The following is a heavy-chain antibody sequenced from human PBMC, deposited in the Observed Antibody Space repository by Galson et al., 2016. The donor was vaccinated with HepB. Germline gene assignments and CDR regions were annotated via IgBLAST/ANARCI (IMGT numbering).Heavy chain of an antibody. CDR2: ISAYNGNT. Sequence: SVKVSCKASGYTFTTYGISWVRQAPGQGLEWMGWISAYNGNTNYAQKLQGRVTMTTDTSTSTAYMELRSLRSDDTAVYYCARDFSNYSPDGGYGGMDVWGQGTTVTVSS. V-gene: IGHV1-18*01. D-gene: IGHD4-11*01. J-gene: IGHJ6*02. CDR1: GYTFTTYG. CDR3: ARDFSNYSPDGGYGGMDV.